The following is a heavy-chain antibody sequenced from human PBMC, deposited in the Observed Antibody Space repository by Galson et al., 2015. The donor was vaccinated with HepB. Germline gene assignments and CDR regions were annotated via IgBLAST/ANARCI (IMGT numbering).Heavy chain of an antibody. V-gene: IGHV1-69*13. Sequence: SVKVSCKASGGTFSSYAISWVRQAPGQGLEWMGGIIPIFGTANYAQKFQGRVTITADESTSTAYMELSSLRSEDTAVYYCARVCSSGWSKDYYGMDVWGQGTTVTVSS. CDR2: IIPIFGTA. CDR3: ARVCSSGWSKDYYGMDV. CDR1: GGTFSSYA. J-gene: IGHJ6*02. D-gene: IGHD6-19*01.